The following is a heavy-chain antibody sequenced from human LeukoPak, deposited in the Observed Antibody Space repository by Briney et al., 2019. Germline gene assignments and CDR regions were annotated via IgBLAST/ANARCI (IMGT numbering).Heavy chain of an antibody. V-gene: IGHV4-38-2*02. Sequence: SETLSLTCTVSGYSISSGYYWGWIRQPPGKGLEWIGSIYHSGSTYYNPSLKSRVTISVDTSKNQFSLKLSSVTAADTAVYYCARIMVRGSYFDYWGQGTLVAVSS. D-gene: IGHD3-10*01. CDR2: IYHSGST. CDR3: ARIMVRGSYFDY. J-gene: IGHJ4*02. CDR1: GYSISSGYY.